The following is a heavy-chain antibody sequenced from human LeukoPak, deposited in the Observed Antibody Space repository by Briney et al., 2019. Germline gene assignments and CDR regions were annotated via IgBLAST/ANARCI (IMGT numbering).Heavy chain of an antibody. J-gene: IGHJ4*02. D-gene: IGHD6-19*01. CDR2: IIPILGTA. V-gene: IGHV1-69*01. Sequence: AASVKVSCKASGGTFSSYAISWVRQAPGQGLEWMGGIIPILGTANYAQKFQGRVTITADESTSTAYMELSSLRSEDTAVYYCARHSGWYVFDYWGQGTLVTVSS. CDR3: ARHSGWYVFDY. CDR1: GGTFSSYA.